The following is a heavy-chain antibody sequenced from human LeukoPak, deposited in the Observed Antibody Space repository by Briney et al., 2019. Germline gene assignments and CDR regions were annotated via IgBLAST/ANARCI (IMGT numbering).Heavy chain of an antibody. CDR1: GFTFSSYW. CDR3: ATDRSSIAVRPH. V-gene: IGHV3-74*01. Sequence: GGSLRLSCAASGFTFSSYWMHWVRQAPGKGLVWVSRINTDGSSTNYADSVRGRFTISRDNAKNTLYLQMNSLRAEDTAVYYCATDRSSIAVRPHWGQGTLVTVSS. J-gene: IGHJ4*02. D-gene: IGHD6-6*01. CDR2: INTDGSST.